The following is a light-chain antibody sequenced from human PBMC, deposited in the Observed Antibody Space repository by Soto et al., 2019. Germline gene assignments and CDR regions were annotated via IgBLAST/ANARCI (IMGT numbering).Light chain of an antibody. V-gene: IGLV2-8*01. CDR1: RSDVGGYDY. Sequence: QSVLTQPASVSGSPGQSITISCTGTRSDVGGYDYVSWYQQHPGKAPKLIIFEVNKWPSGVPDRFSGSKSGNTASLTVSGLQAEDEADYYRSSYGGSNNLVFGGGTKLTVL. CDR2: EVN. CDR3: SSYGGSNNLV. J-gene: IGLJ3*02.